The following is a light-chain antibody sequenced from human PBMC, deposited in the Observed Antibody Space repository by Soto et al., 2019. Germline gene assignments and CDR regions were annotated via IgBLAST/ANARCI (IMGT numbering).Light chain of an antibody. CDR3: CSYAGDYTFV. Sequence: QSARTQPRSVSGSPGQSVTLSCTGTSSDVGGYNYVTWYQQYPGKAPKVMIYDVKTRPSGVPDRFSGSKSGNTASLTISGLQAEDEADYYCCSYAGDYTFVFGTGTKVTVL. CDR1: SSDVGGYNY. CDR2: DVK. J-gene: IGLJ1*01. V-gene: IGLV2-11*01.